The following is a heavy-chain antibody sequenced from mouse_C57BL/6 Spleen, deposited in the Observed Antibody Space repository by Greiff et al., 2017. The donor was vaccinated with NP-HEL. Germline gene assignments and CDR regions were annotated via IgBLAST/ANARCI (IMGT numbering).Heavy chain of an antibody. CDR3: AEGITPYAMDY. CDR1: GYTFTSYW. CDR2: INPSNGGT. Sequence: VQLQQPGTELVKPGASVKLSCKASGYTFTSYWMHWVQQRPGQGLEWIGNINPSNGGTNYNAKFKSKATLTVDKSSSTAYMQLSSLTSEDSAVYYCAEGITPYAMDYWGQGTSVTVSS. J-gene: IGHJ4*01. D-gene: IGHD1-2*01. V-gene: IGHV1-53*01.